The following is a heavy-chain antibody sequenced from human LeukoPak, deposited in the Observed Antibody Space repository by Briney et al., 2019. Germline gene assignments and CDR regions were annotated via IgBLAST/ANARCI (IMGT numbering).Heavy chain of an antibody. Sequence: SETLSLTCTVSGGSISSYYWSWIRQPPGKGLEWIGYIYYSGSTNYNPSPKSRVTISVDTSKNQFSLKLSSVTAADTAVYYCARLTPRYYYYGMDVWGQGTTVTVSS. CDR3: ARLTPRYYYYGMDV. CDR1: GGSISSYY. V-gene: IGHV4-59*01. CDR2: IYYSGST. J-gene: IGHJ6*02.